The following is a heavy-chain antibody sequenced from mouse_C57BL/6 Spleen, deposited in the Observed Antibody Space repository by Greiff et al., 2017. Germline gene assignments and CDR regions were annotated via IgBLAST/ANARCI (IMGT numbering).Heavy chain of an antibody. Sequence: EVQRVESGGGLVKPGGSLKLSCAASGFTFSDYGMHWVRQAPEKGLEWVAYISSGSSTIYYADTVKGRFTISRANAKNTLFLQMASLRSEDTAMXYCARSYYYGRYYFDYWGQGTTLTVSS. D-gene: IGHD1-1*01. CDR3: ARSYYYGRYYFDY. CDR1: GFTFSDYG. V-gene: IGHV5-17*01. J-gene: IGHJ2*01. CDR2: ISSGSSTI.